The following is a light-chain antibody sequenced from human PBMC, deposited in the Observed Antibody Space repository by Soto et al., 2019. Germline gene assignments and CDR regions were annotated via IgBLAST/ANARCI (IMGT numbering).Light chain of an antibody. CDR2: GAS. CDR1: QSVSRSY. CDR3: QQYGSSPPYT. V-gene: IGKV3-20*01. J-gene: IGKJ2*01. Sequence: EIVLTQSPGTLSLSPGERATLSCRASQSVSRSYLAWYQQKPGQAPRLLIYGASTTATGIPDRFSGSGSGTDFPLTISILEPEDFAVYYCQQYGSSPPYTFGQGTKLEIK.